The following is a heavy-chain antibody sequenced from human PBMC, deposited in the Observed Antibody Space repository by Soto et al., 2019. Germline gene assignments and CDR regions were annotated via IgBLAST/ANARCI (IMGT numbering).Heavy chain of an antibody. Sequence: ASETLSLTCTVSGGSIRSSSYYWGWIRKPPGKGLEWIGSIYYSGSTYYNPSLKSRVTISVDTSKNQFSLKLSSVTAADTAVYYCARQDYSYGYGQRGYSGYPPLYTHNWFDPWGQGTLVTVSS. CDR3: ARQDYSYGYGQRGYSGYPPLYTHNWFDP. CDR1: GGSIRSSSYY. CDR2: IYYSGST. V-gene: IGHV4-39*01. D-gene: IGHD5-12*01. J-gene: IGHJ5*02.